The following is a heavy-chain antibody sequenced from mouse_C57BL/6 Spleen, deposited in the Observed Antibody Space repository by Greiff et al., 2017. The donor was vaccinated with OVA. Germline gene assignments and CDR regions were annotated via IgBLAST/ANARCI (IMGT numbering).Heavy chain of an antibody. CDR2: ILPGSGST. V-gene: IGHV1-9*01. D-gene: IGHD2-4*01. Sequence: QVQLQQSGAELMKPGASVKLSCKATGYTFTGYWIEWVKQRPGHGPEWIGEILPGSGSTNYNEKFKGKATFTADTSSNTAYMQLSSLTTEDSAIYYCARVYYDYDDGYYYAMDYWGQGTSVTVSS. CDR1: GYTFTGYW. J-gene: IGHJ4*01. CDR3: ARVYYDYDDGYYYAMDY.